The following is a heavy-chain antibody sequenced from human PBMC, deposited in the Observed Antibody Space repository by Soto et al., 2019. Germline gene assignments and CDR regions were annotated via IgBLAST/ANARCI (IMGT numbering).Heavy chain of an antibody. CDR1: GYTLTELS. Sequence: ASVKVSCKVSGYTLTELSMHWVRQAPGKGLEWMGGFDPEDGETIYAQKFQGRVPMTEDTSTDTAYMELSSLRSEDTAVYYCATHYDSSGYYSPYDAFDIWGQGTMVTVSS. D-gene: IGHD3-22*01. V-gene: IGHV1-24*01. CDR2: FDPEDGET. J-gene: IGHJ3*02. CDR3: ATHYDSSGYYSPYDAFDI.